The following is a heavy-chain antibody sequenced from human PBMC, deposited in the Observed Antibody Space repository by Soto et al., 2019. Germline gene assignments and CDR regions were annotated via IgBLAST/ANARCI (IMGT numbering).Heavy chain of an antibody. J-gene: IGHJ5*02. V-gene: IGHV4-39*01. CDR1: GGSISSSSYY. D-gene: IGHD3-3*01. Sequence: PSETLSLTCTVSGGSISSSSYYWGWIRQPPGKGLEWIGSIYYSGSTYYNPSLKSRVTISVDTSKNQFSLKLSSVTAADTAVYYCARRGRFLNTVNWFDPWGQGTLVTVSS. CDR3: ARRGRFLNTVNWFDP. CDR2: IYYSGST.